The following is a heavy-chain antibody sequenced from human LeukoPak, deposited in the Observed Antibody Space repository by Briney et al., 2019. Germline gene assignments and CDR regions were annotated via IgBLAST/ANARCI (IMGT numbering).Heavy chain of an antibody. D-gene: IGHD1-20*01. CDR2: FYARGNT. V-gene: IGHV4-4*07. Sequence: PSETLSLTCNVSGGSISNYYWNWIRQPAGKGLEWIGRFYARGNTNYNPSLKSRVTMSVDTSKNQLSLKLTSVTAADTAVYYCARELITKADAFDIWGQGAMVTVSS. CDR3: ARELITKADAFDI. J-gene: IGHJ3*02. CDR1: GGSISNYY.